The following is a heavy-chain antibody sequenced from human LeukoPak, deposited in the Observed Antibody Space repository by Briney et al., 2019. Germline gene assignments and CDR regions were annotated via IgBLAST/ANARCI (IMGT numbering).Heavy chain of an antibody. J-gene: IGHJ4*02. V-gene: IGHV3-21*01. Sequence: GGSLRLSCAASGFTFSSYSMNWVRQAPGKGLEWVSSISSSSSYIYYADSVKGRFTFSKDNAKNSLYLQMNSLRAEDTAVYYCARDGASYYYGSGSFDYWGQGTLVTVSS. D-gene: IGHD3-10*01. CDR3: ARDGASYYYGSGSFDY. CDR1: GFTFSSYS. CDR2: ISSSSSYI.